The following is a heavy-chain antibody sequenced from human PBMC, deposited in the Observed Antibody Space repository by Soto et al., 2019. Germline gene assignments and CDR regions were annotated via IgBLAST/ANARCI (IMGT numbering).Heavy chain of an antibody. J-gene: IGHJ4*02. Sequence: EVQLVESGGGLVQPGGSLRLSCAASGFTFSLYWMSWVRQAPGKGLEWVANIKQDGSERYYVESLKGRFSISRDNGKNSVYRQMNNLKGEDTAVYYWARTPYCSGGRCDQAQFACWGQGTQVTVSP. CDR1: GFTFSLYW. V-gene: IGHV3-7*01. CDR3: ARTPYCSGGRCDQAQFAC. CDR2: IKQDGSER. D-gene: IGHD2-15*01.